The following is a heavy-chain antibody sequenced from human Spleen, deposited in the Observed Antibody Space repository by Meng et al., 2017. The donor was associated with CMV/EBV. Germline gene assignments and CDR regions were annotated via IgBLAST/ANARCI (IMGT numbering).Heavy chain of an antibody. V-gene: IGHV1-2*02. CDR1: GGTFSSYA. CDR3: ARSTGAYPGGAIDT. CDR2: INPNTGVT. D-gene: IGHD1-1*01. J-gene: IGHJ3*02. Sequence: ASVKVSCKASGGTFSSYAISWVRQAPGQGLEWMAWINPNTGVTGYAQHLQGKVTMTRDTSISTVYMDVSTLRSDDTAVYYCARSTGAYPGGAIDTWGQGTMVTVSS.